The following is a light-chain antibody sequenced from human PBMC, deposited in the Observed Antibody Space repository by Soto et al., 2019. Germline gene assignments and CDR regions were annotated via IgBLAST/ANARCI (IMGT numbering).Light chain of an antibody. CDR3: QQYGSSPWT. CDR1: QSVSSSY. V-gene: IGKV3-20*01. J-gene: IGKJ1*01. CDR2: GAS. Sequence: EIVLTQSPGTLSLSPGERATRSCRGSQSVSSSYLAWYQQKPGQAPRLLIYGASSRATGIPDRFSGSGSGTDFTLTISRLEPEGFAVYYCQQYGSSPWTFGQGTKVDIK.